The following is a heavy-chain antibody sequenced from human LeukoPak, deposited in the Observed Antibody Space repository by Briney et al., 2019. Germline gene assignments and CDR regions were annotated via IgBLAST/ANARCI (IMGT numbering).Heavy chain of an antibody. CDR3: ARERYCSSTSCYAYFDY. CDR2: IIPILGIA. CDR1: GYTFTSYG. D-gene: IGHD2-2*01. Sequence: SVKVSCKASGYTFTSYGISWVRQAPGQGLEWMGRIIPILGIANYAQKFQGRVTITADKSTSTAYMELSSLRSEDTAVYYCARERYCSSTSCYAYFDYWGQGTLVTVSS. V-gene: IGHV1-69*04. J-gene: IGHJ4*02.